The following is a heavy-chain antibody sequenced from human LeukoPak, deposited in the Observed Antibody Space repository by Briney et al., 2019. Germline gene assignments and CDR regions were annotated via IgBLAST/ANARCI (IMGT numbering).Heavy chain of an antibody. CDR2: IKQDGSEK. V-gene: IGHV3-7*01. J-gene: IGHJ3*01. CDR3: ARDRGGAESHGFDAFDL. D-gene: IGHD2-15*01. Sequence: GGSLRLLCAPSGFTFRNYWMNWVRQAPGKGLEWVANIKQDGSEKHYVDSVKGRFTISRDNAKNSLSLQMNSLRVDDTAVYYCARDRGGAESHGFDAFDLWGQGTIVTVSS. CDR1: GFTFRNYW.